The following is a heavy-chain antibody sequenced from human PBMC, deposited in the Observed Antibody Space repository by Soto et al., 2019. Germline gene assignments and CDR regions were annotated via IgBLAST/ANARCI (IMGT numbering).Heavy chain of an antibody. Sequence: GGSLRLSCAASGFTFSSYAMSWVRQAPGKGLEWVSAISGSGGSTYYADSVKGRFTISRDNSKNTLYLQMNSLRAEDTAVYYCAKDRCSGGSCSVAYCFDYWGQGTLVSVCS. CDR3: AKDRCSGGSCSVAYCFDY. CDR1: GFTFSSYA. J-gene: IGHJ4*02. V-gene: IGHV3-23*01. D-gene: IGHD2-15*01. CDR2: ISGSGGST.